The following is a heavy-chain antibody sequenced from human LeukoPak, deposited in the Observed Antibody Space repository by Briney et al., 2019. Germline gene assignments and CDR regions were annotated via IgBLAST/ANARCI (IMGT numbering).Heavy chain of an antibody. CDR3: ARATSDWASSY. CDR1: GFSFSSYS. V-gene: IGHV3-21*01. Sequence: GSRTLSGAASGFSFSSYSMNWVRQAPGKGLEWVSSIISSSSYIYYVDSGKGRLTISRDTPKISLYLQMNSLSAEDTAVYYCARATSDWASSYWGKGTLPTVSS. D-gene: IGHD2-21*02. J-gene: IGHJ4*01. CDR2: IISSSSYI.